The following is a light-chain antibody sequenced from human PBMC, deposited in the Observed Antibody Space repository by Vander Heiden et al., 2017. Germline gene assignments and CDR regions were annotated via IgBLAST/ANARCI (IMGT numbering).Light chain of an antibody. CDR3: ASWDDSLEGVV. Sequence: QSALTQPPLASRSPGPRPTISCSGSFSNIESNAVNWYRQFPGTAPKLHIYSNNERPSGVPNRFSGSKSGTSASLAISGLQSDDEADYYCASWDDSLEGVVFGGGTKLTVL. CDR1: FSNIESNA. V-gene: IGLV1-44*01. CDR2: SNN. J-gene: IGLJ2*01.